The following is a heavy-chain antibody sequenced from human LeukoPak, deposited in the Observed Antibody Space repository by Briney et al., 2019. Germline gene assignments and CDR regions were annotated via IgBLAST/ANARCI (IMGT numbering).Heavy chain of an antibody. D-gene: IGHD3-3*01. Sequence: GGSLRLSCAASGFIFSHYTMNWVRQAPGKGLEWVSSIISSSIYIYYADSVKGRFTISRDNAKNTLYLQMNSLRAEDTAVYYCARGEDFGVPYDAFDIWGQGTMATVSS. J-gene: IGHJ3*02. V-gene: IGHV3-21*01. CDR2: IISSSIYI. CDR3: ARGEDFGVPYDAFDI. CDR1: GFIFSHYT.